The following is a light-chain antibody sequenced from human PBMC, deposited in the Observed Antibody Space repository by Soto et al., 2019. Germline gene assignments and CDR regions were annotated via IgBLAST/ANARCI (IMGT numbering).Light chain of an antibody. V-gene: IGKV1-5*01. CDR1: QSISSW. J-gene: IGKJ5*01. CDR3: QEYNAYSMT. CDR2: DAS. Sequence: DIQMTQSPSTLSASVGDRVTITCRASQSISSWLAWYQQKPGKAPKLLIYDASSLESGVPSRFSGSGSGTEFTLSISSLQPDDFGTYYCQEYNAYSMTFGQGTRLEI.